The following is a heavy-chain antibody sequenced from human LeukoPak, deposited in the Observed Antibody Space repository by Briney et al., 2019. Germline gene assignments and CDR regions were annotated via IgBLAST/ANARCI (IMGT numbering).Heavy chain of an antibody. Sequence: ASVKVSCKASGYTFTGYYMHWVRQAPGQGLEWMGWINPNSGGTNYAQKFQGRVTMTRDTSISTAYMELSRLRSDDAAVYYCARSIRKLGDYGGYWGQGTLVTVSS. CDR2: INPNSGGT. J-gene: IGHJ4*02. V-gene: IGHV1-2*02. CDR3: ARSIRKLGDYGGY. CDR1: GYTFTGYY. D-gene: IGHD3-16*01.